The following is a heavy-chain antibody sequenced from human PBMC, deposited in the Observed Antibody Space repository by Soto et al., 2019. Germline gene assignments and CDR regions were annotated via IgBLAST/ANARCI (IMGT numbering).Heavy chain of an antibody. D-gene: IGHD2-2*02. CDR2: IIPIFGTA. CDR1: GGTFSSYA. Sequence: QVQLVQSGAEVKKPGSSVKVSCKASGGTFSSYAISWVRQAPGQGLEWMGGIIPIFGTANYAQKFQGRVTITADKSTSTAYMELSSLRSEDTAVYYCASCSSTSCYTYYYYYGMDVWGQGTTFTVSS. V-gene: IGHV1-69*06. J-gene: IGHJ6*02. CDR3: ASCSSTSCYTYYYYYGMDV.